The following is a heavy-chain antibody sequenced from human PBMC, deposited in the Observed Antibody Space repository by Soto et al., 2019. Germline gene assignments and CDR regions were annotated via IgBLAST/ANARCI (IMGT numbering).Heavy chain of an antibody. CDR1: GFTFTNYA. Sequence: EVQLLESGGGLVQPGGSLRLSCAASGFTFTNYAMSWVRQAPGKGLEWVSTISASGGSTYHADSVKGRFTISRDNSKNTLSRQMNSLRDEDTAAFYFAKDMRGSGSYDIYGMDVWGQGTTVTVS. V-gene: IGHV3-23*01. CDR2: ISASGGST. D-gene: IGHD3-10*01. J-gene: IGHJ6*02. CDR3: AKDMRGSGSYDIYGMDV.